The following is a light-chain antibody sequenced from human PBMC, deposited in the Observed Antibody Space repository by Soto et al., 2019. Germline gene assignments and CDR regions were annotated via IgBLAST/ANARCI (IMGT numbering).Light chain of an antibody. V-gene: IGLV3-21*04. CDR1: NIGSKS. J-gene: IGLJ2*01. Sequence: SYELTQPPSVSVAPGKTARITCGGNNIGSKSVHWYQQKPGQAPVLVIYYDSDRPSGIPERFSGSNSGNTATLTISRVEAGDVADYYCQVWDSSSDHPVFGGGTKVTVL. CDR3: QVWDSSSDHPV. CDR2: YDS.